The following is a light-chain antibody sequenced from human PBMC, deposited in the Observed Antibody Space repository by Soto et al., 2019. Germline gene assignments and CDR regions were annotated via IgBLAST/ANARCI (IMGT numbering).Light chain of an antibody. CDR3: SSYTSSNTLV. V-gene: IGLV2-14*01. J-gene: IGLJ1*01. Sequence: QSVLTQPPSVSGSPGQSITIPCTGTSSNVGGYQYVSWYQQHPGKAPKLMIYEVSNRPSGVSNRFSGSKSGNTASLTISGLQPEDETDYYCSSYTSSNTLVFGTGTKVTVL. CDR2: EVS. CDR1: SSNVGGYQY.